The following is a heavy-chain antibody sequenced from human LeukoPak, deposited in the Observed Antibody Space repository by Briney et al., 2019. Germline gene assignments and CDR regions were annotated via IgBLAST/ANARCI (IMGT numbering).Heavy chain of an antibody. CDR3: ARAAVRGYSGYEAFFDY. V-gene: IGHV3-53*01. CDR2: IYSGGIT. J-gene: IGHJ4*02. CDR1: GFTVSSHY. Sequence: GGSLRLSCAASGFTVSSHYMTWVRQAPGKGLEWVSIIYSGGITYYADSVKGRFTISRDNSKNTLYLQMNSLRAEDTAVYYCARAAVRGYSGYEAFFDYWGQGTLVTVSS. D-gene: IGHD5-12*01.